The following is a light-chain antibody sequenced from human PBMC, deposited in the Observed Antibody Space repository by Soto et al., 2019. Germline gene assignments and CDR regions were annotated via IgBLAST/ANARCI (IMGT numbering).Light chain of an antibody. Sequence: QSALTQPASVSVSPGQSITISCTGTSSDVGDYNYVSWYQHHPGKAPKLIIYEVRNRPSGVPNRFSGAKSGNTASLTISGLQAEDEADYYCSSYRTGSAFYVFGSGTKVTVL. CDR1: SSDVGDYNY. CDR2: EVR. V-gene: IGLV2-14*01. J-gene: IGLJ1*01. CDR3: SSYRTGSAFYV.